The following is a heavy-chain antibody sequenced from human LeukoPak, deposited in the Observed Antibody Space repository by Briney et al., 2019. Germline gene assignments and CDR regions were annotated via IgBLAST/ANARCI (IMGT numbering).Heavy chain of an antibody. J-gene: IGHJ6*03. CDR2: INHSGST. CDR1: GFTFSSYA. D-gene: IGHD6-19*01. V-gene: IGHV4-34*01. Sequence: GSLRLSCAASGFTFSSYAMSWIRQPPGKGLEWIGEINHSGSTNYNPSLKSRVTISVDTSKNQFSLKLSSVTAADTAVYYCARLGYSSGWYTTTAYYYYYMDVWGKGTTVTVSS. CDR3: ARLGYSSGWYTTTAYYYYYMDV.